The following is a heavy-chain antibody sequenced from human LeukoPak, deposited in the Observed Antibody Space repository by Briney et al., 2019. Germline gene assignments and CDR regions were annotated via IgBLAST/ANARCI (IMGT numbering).Heavy chain of an antibody. CDR1: GFTFSSYA. Sequence: PGGSLRLSCAASGFTFSSYAMSWVRQAPGKGLEWVSGIGRSGDSTYYADSVKGRFTISRDNSKNTLYLRMSSLRAEDTAVYYCAKDRDDYGDYTLDYWGQGTLVTVSS. CDR3: AKDRDDYGDYTLDY. CDR2: IGRSGDST. V-gene: IGHV3-23*01. J-gene: IGHJ4*02. D-gene: IGHD4-17*01.